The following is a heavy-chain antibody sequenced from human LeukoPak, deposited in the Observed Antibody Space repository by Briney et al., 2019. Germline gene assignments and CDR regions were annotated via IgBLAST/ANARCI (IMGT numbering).Heavy chain of an antibody. D-gene: IGHD6-6*01. V-gene: IGHV1-69*13. CDR1: GGTFSSYA. J-gene: IGHJ6*03. Sequence: SVKVSCKASGGTFSSYAISWVRQAPGQGLEWMGGIIPIFGTANYAQKFQGRVTITADESTSTAYMELSSLRSEDTAVYYCASGSSSSTHYYYYYMDVWGKGTTVAVSS. CDR2: IIPIFGTA. CDR3: ASGSSSSTHYYYYYMDV.